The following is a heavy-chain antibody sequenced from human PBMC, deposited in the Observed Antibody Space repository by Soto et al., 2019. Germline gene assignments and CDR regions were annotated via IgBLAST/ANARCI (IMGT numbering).Heavy chain of an antibody. J-gene: IGHJ4*02. D-gene: IGHD6-19*01. CDR3: ARNRDNRAWYLFFDY. CDR2: ISTSGTTI. V-gene: IGHV3-11*01. Sequence: GGSLRLSCAASGFIFTDYYMSWVRQAPGKGLEWVSYISTSGTTIYYADSVKGRFTISRDNAKNSLYLQMNSLRAEDTAVYYCARNRDNRAWYLFFDYWGQGNLVTVSS. CDR1: GFIFTDYY.